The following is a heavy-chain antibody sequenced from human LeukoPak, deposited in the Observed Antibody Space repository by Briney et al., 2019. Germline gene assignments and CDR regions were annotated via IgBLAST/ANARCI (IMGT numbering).Heavy chain of an antibody. V-gene: IGHV3-33*01. CDR3: ARRSRYQLPLTRSPNYYYYGMDV. CDR1: GFTFSSYG. D-gene: IGHD2-2*01. J-gene: IGHJ6*02. CDR2: IWYDGSNK. Sequence: PGRSLRLSCAASGFTFSSYGMHWVRQAPGKGLEWVAVIWYDGSNKYYADSVKGRFTISRDNSKNTLYLQMNSLRAEDTAVYYCARRSRYQLPLTRSPNYYYYGMDVWGQGTTVTVSS.